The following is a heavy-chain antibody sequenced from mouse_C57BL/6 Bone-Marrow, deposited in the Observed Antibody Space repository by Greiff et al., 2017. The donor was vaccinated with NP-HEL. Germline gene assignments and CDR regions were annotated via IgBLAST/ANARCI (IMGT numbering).Heavy chain of an antibody. CDR3: ARGICYKDY. J-gene: IGHJ2*01. CDR2: ISYDGSN. D-gene: IGHD1-3*01. Sequence: EVQLQQSGPGLVKPSQSLSLTCSVTGYSITSGYYWNWIRQFPGNKLEWMGYISYDGSNNYNPSLKNRISITRDTSKNQLFLKLNSVTTEDTATYYCARGICYKDYWGQGTTLTVSS. CDR1: GYSITSGYY. V-gene: IGHV3-6*01.